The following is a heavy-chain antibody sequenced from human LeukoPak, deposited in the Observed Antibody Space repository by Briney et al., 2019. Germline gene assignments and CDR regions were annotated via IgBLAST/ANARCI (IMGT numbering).Heavy chain of an antibody. CDR1: GFSFRNYA. V-gene: IGHV3-33*06. Sequence: GGSLRLSCAASGFSFRNYAMSWVRQSPGKGLEWVAVIWYDGSNKYYADSVKGRFTISRDNSKNTLYLQMNSLRAEDTALYYCAKGPSETAMATAFDYWGQGTLVTVSS. CDR3: AKGPSETAMATAFDY. D-gene: IGHD5-18*01. CDR2: IWYDGSNK. J-gene: IGHJ4*02.